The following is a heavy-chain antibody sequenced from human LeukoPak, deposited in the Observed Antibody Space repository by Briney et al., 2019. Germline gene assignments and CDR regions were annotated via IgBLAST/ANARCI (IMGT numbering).Heavy chain of an antibody. Sequence: SETLSLTCTVSGGSISSYYWSWIRQPPGKGLEWIGYIYYSGSTNYNPSLKSRVTISVDTSKNQFSLKLSSVTAADTAVYYCARVSVVVTALWAFDIWGQGTMVTVSS. V-gene: IGHV4-59*01. CDR1: GGSISSYY. J-gene: IGHJ3*02. CDR2: IYYSGST. CDR3: ARVSVVVTALWAFDI. D-gene: IGHD2-21*02.